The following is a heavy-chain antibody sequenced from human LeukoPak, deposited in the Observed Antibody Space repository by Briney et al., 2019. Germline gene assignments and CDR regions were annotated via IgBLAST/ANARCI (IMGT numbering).Heavy chain of an antibody. J-gene: IGHJ6*03. D-gene: IGHD6-6*01. CDR3: ASEYSSSSEEDYYHYYMDV. CDR2: INPNSGDT. Sequence: ASVTVSCKASGYTFTGYYMHWVRQAAGQGLEWMGWINPNSGDTNYAQMFQGRVTMNRHTSISTVYMELKRLISHDTAVYYCASEYSSSSEEDYYHYYMDVWGKGTTVTVSS. CDR1: GYTFTGYY. V-gene: IGHV1-2*02.